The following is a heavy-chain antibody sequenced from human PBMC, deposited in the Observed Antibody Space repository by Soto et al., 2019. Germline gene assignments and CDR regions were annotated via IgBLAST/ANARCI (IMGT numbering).Heavy chain of an antibody. CDR2: INGGNGNT. V-gene: IGHV1-3*01. D-gene: IGHD5-12*01. CDR1: GFMFNKYA. J-gene: IGHJ4*02. Sequence: QVQLVQSGAEVKKPGASLNISCTASGFMFNKYALHWVRQAPAQRPEWMGWINGGNGNTRYSEKFQGRVTITRHTSASTTIYLALSGLSSEATASYCRARDWSEQAVDGMPLLAHGGQGTLVT. CDR3: ARDWSEQAVDGMPLLAH.